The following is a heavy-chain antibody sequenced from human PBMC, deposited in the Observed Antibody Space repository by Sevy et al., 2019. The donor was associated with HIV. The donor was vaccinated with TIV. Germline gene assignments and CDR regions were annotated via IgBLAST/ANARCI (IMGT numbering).Heavy chain of an antibody. CDR1: GFAFSAYW. CDR3: ARGGGFYGDYPFDY. D-gene: IGHD4-17*01. V-gene: IGHV3-7*03. CDR2: IKQDGSEQ. Sequence: GGSLRLSCSASGFAFSAYWMVWVRQGPGKGLEWVANIKQDGSEQNYVDSVEGRFTISRDNGKNLLYLQMNDLRAEDTGVYYCARGGGFYGDYPFDYWGHGTLVTVSS. J-gene: IGHJ4*01.